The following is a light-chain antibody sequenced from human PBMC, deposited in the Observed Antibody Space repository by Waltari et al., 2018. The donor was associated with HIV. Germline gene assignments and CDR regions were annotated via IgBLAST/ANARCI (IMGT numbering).Light chain of an antibody. V-gene: IGLV1-51*01. Sequence: QSVLTQPPSVSAAPGQKVIISCSGSSSNIWGNYVSWYQQLTGTAPQLLIYDNNPPPSGVPDPFSVSKSRASASLGITALQTGDEADYYCATWDSSLSGWVFGGGTKLTVL. J-gene: IGLJ3*02. CDR2: DNN. CDR1: SSNIWGNY. CDR3: ATWDSSLSGWV.